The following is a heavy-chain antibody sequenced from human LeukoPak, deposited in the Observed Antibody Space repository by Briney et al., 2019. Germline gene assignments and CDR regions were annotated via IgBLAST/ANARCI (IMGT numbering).Heavy chain of an antibody. CDR3: ARRAGAYSHPYDY. CDR1: GFTFSNSG. D-gene: IGHD4/OR15-4a*01. V-gene: IGHV3-30*02. Sequence: GSLRLSCAASGFTFSNSGMHWVRQAPGKGLDWVAFIRYDGGEQYYADSVKGRFTISRDNSKNTLYLQMNSLRAEDTAVYYCARRAGAYSHPYDYWGQGTLVTVSS. CDR2: IRYDGGEQ. J-gene: IGHJ4*02.